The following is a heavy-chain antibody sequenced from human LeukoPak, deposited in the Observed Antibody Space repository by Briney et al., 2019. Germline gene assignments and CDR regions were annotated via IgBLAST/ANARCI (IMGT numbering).Heavy chain of an antibody. CDR1: GFTFSSYG. J-gene: IGHJ5*02. CDR2: ISGSGGST. Sequence: GGSLRLSCAASGFTFSSYGMSWARQAPGKGLEWVSAISGSGGSTYYADSVKGRFTISRDNSKNTLYLQMNSLRAEDTAVYYCARDNDYGDYHWFDPWGQGTLVTVSS. D-gene: IGHD4-17*01. CDR3: ARDNDYGDYHWFDP. V-gene: IGHV3-23*01.